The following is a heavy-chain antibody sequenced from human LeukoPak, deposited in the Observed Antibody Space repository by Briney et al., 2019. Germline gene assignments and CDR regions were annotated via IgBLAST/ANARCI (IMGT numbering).Heavy chain of an antibody. J-gene: IGHJ4*02. CDR3: ARQEKVITMVRGVIWGGFDY. D-gene: IGHD3-10*01. Sequence: SETLSLTCTVSGGSISSYYWSWIRQPPGKGLEWIGYIYYSGSTNYNPFLKSRVTISVDTSKNQFSLKLSSVTAADTAVYYCARQEKVITMVRGVIWGGFDYWGQGTLVTVSS. CDR2: IYYSGST. CDR1: GGSISSYY. V-gene: IGHV4-59*08.